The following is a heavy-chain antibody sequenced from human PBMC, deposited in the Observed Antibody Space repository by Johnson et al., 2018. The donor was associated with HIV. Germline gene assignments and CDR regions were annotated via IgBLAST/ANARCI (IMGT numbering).Heavy chain of an antibody. CDR1: GFTFSTYT. CDR3: ARDTWDAFDI. V-gene: IGHV3-30*04. CDR2: ISIDGSSR. J-gene: IGHJ3*02. Sequence: QVQLVESGGGVVPPGRSLRLSCAASGFTFSTYTMHWVRQAPGKGLEWVAVISIDGSSRYYADSVKGRFTISRDNSKNTLYLQMNSLRAEDTAVYYCARDTWDAFDIWGQGTMVTVSS.